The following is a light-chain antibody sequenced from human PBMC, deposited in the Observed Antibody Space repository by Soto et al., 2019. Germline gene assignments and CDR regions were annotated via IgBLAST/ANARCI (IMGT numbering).Light chain of an antibody. CDR2: KGT. V-gene: IGLV2-23*01. J-gene: IGLJ1*01. CDR3: CSSAPGSTYV. Sequence: SVLAQPASVSGSPGQSITISCTGTSGDVGAYNSVSWYQQLPHKAPQVILYKGTQRPSGVSSRFSGSTSGNAASLTISGLQADDEADYFCCSSAPGSTYVFGTGTKVTVL. CDR1: SGDVGAYNS.